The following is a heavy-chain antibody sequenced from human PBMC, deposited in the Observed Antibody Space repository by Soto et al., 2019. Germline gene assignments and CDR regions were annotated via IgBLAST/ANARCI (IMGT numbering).Heavy chain of an antibody. D-gene: IGHD2-8*01. CDR3: ARSRMVYAYHYYRLAV. Sequence: GGALRLSCAASGFTFSSYAMHWVRQAPGEGLEWVAVISYDGSNKYYADSVKGRFTISRDNSKNTLYLQMNSLRAEDTAVYYCARSRMVYAYHYYRLAVWGQGPTVTVSS. J-gene: IGHJ6*02. V-gene: IGHV3-30-3*01. CDR1: GFTFSSYA. CDR2: ISYDGSNK.